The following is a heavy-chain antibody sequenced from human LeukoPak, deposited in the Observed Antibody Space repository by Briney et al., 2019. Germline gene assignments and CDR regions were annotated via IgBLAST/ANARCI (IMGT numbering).Heavy chain of an antibody. V-gene: IGHV3-23*01. D-gene: IGHD5-24*01. CDR3: PKSHGVERNGYNSDYFDY. Sequence: GGSLRLSCAASGFTFTTYTMSWVRQAPGKGLGWVSAISGSGGTTYYAGSVKGRFTISRDNSENMLYLQMNSLRAGDTAVYHCPKSHGVERNGYNSDYFDYWGQGTLVTVSS. CDR2: ISGSGGTT. CDR1: GFTFTTYT. J-gene: IGHJ4*02.